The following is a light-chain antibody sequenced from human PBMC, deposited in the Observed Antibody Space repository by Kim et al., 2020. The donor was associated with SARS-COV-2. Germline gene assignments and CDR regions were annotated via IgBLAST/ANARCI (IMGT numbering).Light chain of an antibody. Sequence: QSALTQPASVSGSPGQSITIPCTGTSSDVGGYSYVSWYQQHPGKAPKLMIYDVSKRPSGVSDRFSGSKSGNTASLTISGLRAEDEADYYCSSYTSSRSSVFGTGTKVTVL. CDR1: SSDVGGYSY. CDR2: DVS. CDR3: SSYTSSRSSV. J-gene: IGLJ1*01. V-gene: IGLV2-14*01.